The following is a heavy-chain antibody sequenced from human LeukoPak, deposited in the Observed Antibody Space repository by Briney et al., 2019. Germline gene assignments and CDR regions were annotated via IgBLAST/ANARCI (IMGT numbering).Heavy chain of an antibody. J-gene: IGHJ4*02. D-gene: IGHD5-18*01. CDR1: GGSISSSSYY. CDR2: INHSGST. Sequence: SETLSLTCTVSGGSISSSSYYWGWIRQPPGKGLEWIGEINHSGSTNYNPSLKSRVTISVDTTKNQFSLKLSSVTAADTAVYYCARLRAYSYGYVRYYFDYWGQGTLVTVSS. V-gene: IGHV4-39*07. CDR3: ARLRAYSYGYVRYYFDY.